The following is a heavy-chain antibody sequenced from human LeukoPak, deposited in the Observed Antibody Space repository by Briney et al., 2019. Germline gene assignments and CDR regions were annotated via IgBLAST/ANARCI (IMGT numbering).Heavy chain of an antibody. V-gene: IGHV3-74*01. CDR3: ARAGATVNYGDD. CDR1: GFTFSSYA. Sequence: PGGSLRLSCAASGFTFSSYAMSWVRQAPGKGLVWVARINSDGSSIAYADSVKGRFTISRDNAKNTLYLQMNSLRAEDTAVYYCARAGATVNYGDDWGQGTLVTVSS. D-gene: IGHD4-11*01. J-gene: IGHJ4*02. CDR2: INSDGSSI.